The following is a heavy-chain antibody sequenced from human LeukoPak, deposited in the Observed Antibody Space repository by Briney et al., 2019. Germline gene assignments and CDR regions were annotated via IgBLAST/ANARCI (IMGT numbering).Heavy chain of an antibody. CDR3: ATRYGVAAADFDY. D-gene: IGHD6-13*01. Sequence: ASVKVSCKVSGYTLTELSMHWVRQAPGKGLEWMGGFDPEDGETIYAQKFQGRVTMTENTSTDAAYMELSSLRSEDTAVYYCATRYGVAAADFDYWGQGTLVTVSS. CDR2: FDPEDGET. CDR1: GYTLTELS. J-gene: IGHJ4*02. V-gene: IGHV1-24*01.